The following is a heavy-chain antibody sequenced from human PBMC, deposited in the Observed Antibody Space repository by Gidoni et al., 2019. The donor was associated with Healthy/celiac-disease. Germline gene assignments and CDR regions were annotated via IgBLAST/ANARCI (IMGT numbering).Heavy chain of an antibody. J-gene: IGHJ6*03. D-gene: IGHD2-2*01. CDR3: ARDIVVVPAAFSGYYYYMDV. CDR1: GFTFSSCE. CDR2: IKQDGSEK. V-gene: IGHV3-7*01. Sequence: EVQLVEYGGGLVQPGGSLRRSCAASGFTFSSCENPHQHPRQAPGKGLEWVANIKQDGSEKYYVDSVKGRFTISRDNAKNSLYLQMNSLRAEDTAVYYCARDIVVVPAAFSGYYYYMDVWGKGTTVTVSS.